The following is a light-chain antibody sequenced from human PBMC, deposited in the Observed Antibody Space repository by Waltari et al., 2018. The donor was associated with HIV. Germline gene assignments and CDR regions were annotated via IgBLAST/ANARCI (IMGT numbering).Light chain of an antibody. Sequence: IVMTLFPPTLSVSPGESAPLPCRASQSVSSDLAWYQQKPGQAPRLLIYGASTRATGIPARFSGSGSGTEFTLTISSLQSEDFVVYYCQQYNNWPPYTFGQGTKLEIK. CDR2: GAS. CDR1: QSVSSD. J-gene: IGKJ2*01. V-gene: IGKV3-15*01. CDR3: QQYNNWPPYT.